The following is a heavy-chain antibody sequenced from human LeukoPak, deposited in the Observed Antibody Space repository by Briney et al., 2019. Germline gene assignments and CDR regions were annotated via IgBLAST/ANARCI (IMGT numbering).Heavy chain of an antibody. CDR2: VKHDGGEK. D-gene: IGHD1-7*01. Sequence: SGGSLRLSCAASGFTFSHFWMSWVRQAPGKGLEWVAHVKHDGGEKYYVDSVKGRFTISRDNAKSTLYLQINSLRGEDTAIYYCARNKKRGTLSSFRKNLEGYQFYGMDVWGHGTTVTVS. V-gene: IGHV3-7*03. CDR3: ARNKKRGTLSSFRKNLEGYQFYGMDV. J-gene: IGHJ6*02. CDR1: GFTFSHFW.